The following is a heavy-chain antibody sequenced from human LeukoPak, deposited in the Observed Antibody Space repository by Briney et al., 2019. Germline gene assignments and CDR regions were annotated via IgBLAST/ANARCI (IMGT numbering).Heavy chain of an antibody. Sequence: ASVKVSCKASGYTFTSYAMNWVRQAPGQGLEWMGRINTNTGNPTYAQGFTGRFVFSLDTSVSTAYLQISSLKAEDTAVYYCAREGGWLGDYYFDYWGQGTLVTVSS. D-gene: IGHD2-21*02. CDR3: AREGGWLGDYYFDY. J-gene: IGHJ4*02. V-gene: IGHV7-4-1*02. CDR2: INTNTGNP. CDR1: GYTFTSYA.